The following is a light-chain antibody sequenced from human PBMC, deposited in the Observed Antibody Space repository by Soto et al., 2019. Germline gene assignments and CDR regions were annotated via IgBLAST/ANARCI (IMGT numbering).Light chain of an antibody. V-gene: IGKV3-20*01. CDR2: GAS. CDR1: QSVRSSS. J-gene: IGKJ1*01. CDR3: QQYGSSPQT. Sequence: ESGLSKSPSTLSLSPDERATLSCRASQSVRSSSLAWYQQKRGQAPRLLIYGASSRATGIPDRFSGSGSGTDFTLTICRLEHEDFVVYYCQQYGSSPQTFGQGTNVDIK.